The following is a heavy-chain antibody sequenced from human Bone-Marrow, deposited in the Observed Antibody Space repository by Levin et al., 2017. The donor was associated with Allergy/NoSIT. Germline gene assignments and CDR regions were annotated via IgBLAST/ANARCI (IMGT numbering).Heavy chain of an antibody. Sequence: EASVKVSCKASGYPFTSHGISWLRQAPGQGLEWMGWITTETGNTNYAHKVQGRVTMTTDTSTSTAYMEVRSLRSDDTAVYYCARRRYYDSSGYDEMSTAIWFDSWGQGTLVTVSS. CDR3: ARRRYYDSSGYDEMSTAIWFDS. CDR2: ITTETGNT. D-gene: IGHD3-22*01. J-gene: IGHJ5*01. V-gene: IGHV1-18*01. CDR1: GYPFTSHG.